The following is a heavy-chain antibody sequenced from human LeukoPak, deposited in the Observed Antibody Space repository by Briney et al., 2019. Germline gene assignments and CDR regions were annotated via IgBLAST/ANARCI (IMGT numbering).Heavy chain of an antibody. V-gene: IGHV1-2*02. J-gene: IGHJ4*02. CDR2: INPNSGGT. CDR3: ARYSESDFWSGSDY. Sequence: ASVKVSCKASGYTFTGYYMHWVRQAPGQGPEWMGWINPNSGGTNYAQKFQGRVTMTRDTSTSTVYMELSSLRSEDTAVYYCARYSESDFWSGSDYWGQGTLVTVSS. CDR1: GYTFTGYY. D-gene: IGHD3-3*01.